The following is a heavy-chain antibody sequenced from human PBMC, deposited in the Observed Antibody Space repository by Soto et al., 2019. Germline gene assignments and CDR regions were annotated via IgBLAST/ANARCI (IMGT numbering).Heavy chain of an antibody. CDR2: ILHTGNT. Sequence: QVQLQESGPGLVKPSGPLSLTCAVSGDSFSSSNWLTWVRQPPGKGLEWIGDILHTGNTDYSPSLRSRVTISIDTSKKQFALNLTSVTATDTAVYFCARSPRRVGGKWYLDYWGQGVLVTVSS. CDR3: ARSPRRVGGKWYLDY. CDR1: GDSFSSSNW. J-gene: IGHJ4*02. D-gene: IGHD2-15*01. V-gene: IGHV4-4*02.